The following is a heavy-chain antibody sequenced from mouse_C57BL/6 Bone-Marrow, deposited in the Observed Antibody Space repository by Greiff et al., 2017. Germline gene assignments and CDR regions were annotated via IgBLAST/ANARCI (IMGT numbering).Heavy chain of an antibody. V-gene: IGHV1-61*01. CDR2: IYPSDSET. J-gene: IGHJ3*01. D-gene: IGHD1-1*01. Sequence: QVQLQQPGAELVRPGSSVKLSCKASGYTFTSYWMDWVKQRPGQGLEWIGNIYPSDSETHYNQKFKDKATLTVDKSSSTAYMQHSSLTSEGSAVYCCARGITTVVPFAYGGQGTLVTVSA. CDR1: GYTFTSYW. CDR3: ARGITTVVPFAY.